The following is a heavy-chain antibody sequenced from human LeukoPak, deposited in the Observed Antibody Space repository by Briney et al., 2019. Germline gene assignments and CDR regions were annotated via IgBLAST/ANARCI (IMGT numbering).Heavy chain of an antibody. D-gene: IGHD2-21*02. J-gene: IGHJ4*02. V-gene: IGHV1-18*01. CDR2: ISAYNGNT. Sequence: AASVKVSCKASGYTFTSYGISWVRQAPGQGLEWMGWISAYNGNTNYAQKLQGRVTMTTDTSTSTAYMELRSLRSDDTAVYYCARDSTRYCGGDCLWDYWGRGTLVTVSS. CDR1: GYTFTSYG. CDR3: ARDSTRYCGGDCLWDY.